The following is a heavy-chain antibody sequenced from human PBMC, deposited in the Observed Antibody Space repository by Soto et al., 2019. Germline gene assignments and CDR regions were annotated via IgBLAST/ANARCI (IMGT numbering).Heavy chain of an antibody. Sequence: ASVKVSCKASGYTFTSYGISWVRQAPGQGLGWMGWISACNGNTSYAQKFQGRVTMTRDTSTSTVYMELSSLRSEDTAVYYCARARVYAMVFDYWGQGTLVTVSS. CDR3: ARARVYAMVFDY. CDR1: GYTFTSYG. J-gene: IGHJ4*02. V-gene: IGHV1-18*01. CDR2: ISACNGNT. D-gene: IGHD2-8*01.